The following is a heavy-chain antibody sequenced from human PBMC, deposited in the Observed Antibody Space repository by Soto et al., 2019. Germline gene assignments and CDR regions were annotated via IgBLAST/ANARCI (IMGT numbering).Heavy chain of an antibody. V-gene: IGHV3-73*01. CDR1: GFTFSGSA. J-gene: IGHJ6*03. Sequence: EVQLLESGGGLVQPGGSLKLSCAASGFTFSGSAMHWVRQASGKGLEWVARIRSKANNYSTAYAALEKGRFTIARDDSNNPAYLQMNSLKTEDTAVYYCARGGSSSTQRYYYRDVWGKGTTVTVSS. CDR2: IRSKANNYST. CDR3: ARGGSSSTQRYYYRDV. D-gene: IGHD2-2*01.